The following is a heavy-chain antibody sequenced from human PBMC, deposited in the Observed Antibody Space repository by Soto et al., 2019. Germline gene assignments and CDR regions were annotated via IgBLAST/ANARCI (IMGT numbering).Heavy chain of an antibody. CDR3: AKRGSWGYRDSFDI. D-gene: IGHD5-18*01. CDR1: GGSISSSNW. CDR2: IYHSGST. V-gene: IGHV4-4*02. J-gene: IGHJ3*02. Sequence: PSETLSLTCAVSGGSISSSNWWSWVRQPPGKGLEWIGEIYHSGSTTSNPSLTSRVTFSVDKSKNKFSLKLSTMTAADPAASYCAKRGSWGYRDSFDIWGQGTMVTVSS.